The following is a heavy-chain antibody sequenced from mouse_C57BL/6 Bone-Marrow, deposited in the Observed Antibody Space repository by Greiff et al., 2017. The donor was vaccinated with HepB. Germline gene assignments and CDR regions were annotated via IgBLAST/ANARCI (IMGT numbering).Heavy chain of an antibody. CDR3: ARTTVVATEYFDV. D-gene: IGHD1-1*01. V-gene: IGHV1-85*01. J-gene: IGHJ1*03. CDR2: IDPRDGST. CDR1: GYTFTSYD. Sequence: QVQLQQSGPELVKPGASVKLSCKASGYTFTSYDINWVKQRPGQGLEWIGWIDPRDGSTKYNEKFKGKATLTVDTSSSTAYMELHSLTSEDSAVYFCARTTVVATEYFDVWGTGTTVTVSS.